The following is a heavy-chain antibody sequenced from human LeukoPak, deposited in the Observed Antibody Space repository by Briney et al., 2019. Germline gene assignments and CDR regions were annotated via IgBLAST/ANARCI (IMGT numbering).Heavy chain of an antibody. J-gene: IGHJ3*02. CDR1: GFTFSSYG. CDR2: ISGSGGST. CDR3: ARESEDDAFDI. Sequence: GGSLRLSCAASGFTFSSYGMSWVRQAPGKGLEWVSAISGSGGSTYYADSVKGRFTISRERAKNSLYLQMNSLRAGDTAVYYCARESEDDAFDIWGQGTMVTVSS. V-gene: IGHV3-23*01.